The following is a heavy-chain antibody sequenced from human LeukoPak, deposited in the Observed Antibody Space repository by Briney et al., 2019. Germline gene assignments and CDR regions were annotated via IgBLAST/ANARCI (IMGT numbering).Heavy chain of an antibody. D-gene: IGHD2-2*01. Sequence: GGSLRLSCAASGFTFSSYWMSWVRQASGKGLEWVANIKQDGSEKYYVDSVKGRFTISRDNAKNSLYLQMNSLRAEDTAVYYCARGHCSSTSCYGRRYYFDYWGQGTLVTVSS. CDR3: ARGHCSSTSCYGRRYYFDY. V-gene: IGHV3-7*01. CDR1: GFTFSSYW. J-gene: IGHJ4*02. CDR2: IKQDGSEK.